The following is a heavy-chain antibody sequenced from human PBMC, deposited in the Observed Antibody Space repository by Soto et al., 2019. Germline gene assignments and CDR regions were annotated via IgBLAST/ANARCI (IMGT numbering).Heavy chain of an antibody. CDR3: TSNAAAKVGTLSY. D-gene: IGHD1-26*01. V-gene: IGHV3-15*01. J-gene: IGHJ4*02. Sequence: GWSLRLSCAASGFTFNNARMSWVRQAPGKGLDWVGRIDGGKTDFATPVEGRFTFSRDDSRNTLFLQMNSLKTEDTGVYYCTSNAAAKVGTLSYWGQGTLVTVYS. CDR2: IDGGKT. CDR1: GFTFNNAR.